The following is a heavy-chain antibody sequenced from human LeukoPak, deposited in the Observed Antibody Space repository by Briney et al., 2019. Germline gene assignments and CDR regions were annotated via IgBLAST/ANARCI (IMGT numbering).Heavy chain of an antibody. CDR3: ARGGERAAASDYYYGMDA. J-gene: IGHJ6*02. CDR2: INHSGST. D-gene: IGHD6-13*01. Sequence: SETLSLTCAVYGGSFSGYYWSWIRQPPGKGLEWIGEINHSGSTNYNPSLKSRVTISVDTSKNQFSLKLSSVTAADTAVYYCARGGERAAASDYYYGMDAWGQGTTVTVSS. CDR1: GGSFSGYY. V-gene: IGHV4-34*01.